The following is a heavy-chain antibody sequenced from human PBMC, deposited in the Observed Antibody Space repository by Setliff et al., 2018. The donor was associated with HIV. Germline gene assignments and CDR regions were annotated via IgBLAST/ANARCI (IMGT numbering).Heavy chain of an antibody. Sequence: GGSLRLSCAASGFTFSSYAMHWVRQAPGKGLEWVAVVSYGGTNTYYADSVKGRFTISRDNSKNTVYLQMNSLRVEDTAVYYCARELYREWDYWGQGTLVTVSS. D-gene: IGHD3-16*02. CDR1: GFTFSSYA. CDR2: VSYGGTNT. V-gene: IGHV3-30*14. CDR3: ARELYREWDY. J-gene: IGHJ4*02.